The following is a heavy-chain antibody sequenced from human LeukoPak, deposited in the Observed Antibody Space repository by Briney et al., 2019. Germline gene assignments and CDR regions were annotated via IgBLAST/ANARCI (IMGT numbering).Heavy chain of an antibody. CDR2: ISSSGSTI. Sequence: GRSLRLSCAASGFTFSDYYMSWIRQAPGKGLEWVSYISSSGSTIYYADPVKGRFTISRDNAKNSLYLQMNSLRAEDTAVYYCARNPSGYDDAFDYWGQGTLVTVSS. CDR3: ARNPSGYDDAFDY. CDR1: GFTFSDYY. V-gene: IGHV3-11*01. D-gene: IGHD5-12*01. J-gene: IGHJ4*02.